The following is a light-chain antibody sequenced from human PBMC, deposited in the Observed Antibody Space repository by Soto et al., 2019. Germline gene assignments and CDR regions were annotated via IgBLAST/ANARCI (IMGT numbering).Light chain of an antibody. CDR1: QSVSRY. CDR2: DAS. V-gene: IGKV3-11*01. CDR3: QQRHMWPIT. Sequence: EIALTQSPSTLSLSPGERATLSCRASQSVSRYLAWYQQKPGQAPRLVIYDASYRATGIPARFSGSGSGTDFTLTISSLEPEDSAVYYCQQRHMWPITFAQGTRLEIK. J-gene: IGKJ5*01.